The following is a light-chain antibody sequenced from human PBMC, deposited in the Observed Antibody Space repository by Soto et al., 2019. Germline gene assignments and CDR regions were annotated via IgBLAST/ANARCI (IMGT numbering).Light chain of an antibody. Sequence: EIVMTQSPPTVSVSPGERATLSCRASQSISSNVAWYQHKPGQAPRLLIYSASTRAPGIPARFSGGGSGTEFTLTISSLQSEDFAMYYCQQYNKWPPFTFGGGTKVEIK. CDR3: QQYNKWPPFT. CDR1: QSISSN. J-gene: IGKJ4*01. CDR2: SAS. V-gene: IGKV3-15*01.